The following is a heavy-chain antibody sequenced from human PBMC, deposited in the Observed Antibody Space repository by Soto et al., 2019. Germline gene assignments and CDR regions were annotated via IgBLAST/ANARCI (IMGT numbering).Heavy chain of an antibody. V-gene: IGHV2-5*02. CDR1: GFSLSTSAVG. CDR3: AHRHYSGSLDN. D-gene: IGHD3-10*01. Sequence: QITLKESGPTLVKPTQTLTLTCTVSGFSLSTSAVGVGWIRQPPGKALEWLALIYRDDEKCYNPSLKNRLTITQDTSRDQVVLIMTDMDPVDTATYFCAHRHYSGSLDNWGQGILVTVSS. CDR2: IYRDDEK. J-gene: IGHJ4*02.